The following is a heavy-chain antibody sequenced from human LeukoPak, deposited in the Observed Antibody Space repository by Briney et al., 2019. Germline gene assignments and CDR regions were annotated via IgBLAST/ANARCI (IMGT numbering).Heavy chain of an antibody. CDR1: GGSISSGGYS. CDR3: ARGGHEGYYYYGMDV. V-gene: IGHV4-30-2*01. J-gene: IGHJ6*04. D-gene: IGHD3-16*01. Sequence: SQTLSLTCAVSGGSISSGGYSWSWIRQPPGKGLEWIGYIYHSGSTYYNPSLKSRVTISVDRSKNQFSLKLSSVTAAGTAVYYCARGGHEGYYYYGMDVWGKGTTVTVSS. CDR2: IYHSGST.